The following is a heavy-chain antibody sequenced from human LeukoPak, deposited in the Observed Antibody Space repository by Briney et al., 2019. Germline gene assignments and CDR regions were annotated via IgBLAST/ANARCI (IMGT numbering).Heavy chain of an antibody. D-gene: IGHD6-19*01. CDR2: IYTSGST. CDR1: GGSISSGSYY. J-gene: IGHJ4*02. Sequence: PSETLSLTCTVSGGSISSGSYYWSWIRQPAGKGLEWIGRIYTSGSTNYNPSLKSRATISVDTSKNQFSLKLSSVTAADTAVYYCARVGLPYSSGWYPFDYWGQGTLVTVSS. V-gene: IGHV4-61*02. CDR3: ARVGLPYSSGWYPFDY.